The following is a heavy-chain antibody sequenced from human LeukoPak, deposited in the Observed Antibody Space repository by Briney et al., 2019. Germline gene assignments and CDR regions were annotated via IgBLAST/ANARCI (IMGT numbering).Heavy chain of an antibody. Sequence: ASVKVSCKASGYNFRNYGIGWVRQAPRQGLEWMGWVTAGNGNTNYAQKVQGRVTMTTDTSTSTAYMELRSLRSDDTAVYFCARDSARGYSYGYNAFDIWGQGTMVTVSS. D-gene: IGHD5-18*01. CDR3: ARDSARGYSYGYNAFDI. J-gene: IGHJ3*02. V-gene: IGHV1-18*01. CDR1: GYNFRNYG. CDR2: VTAGNGNT.